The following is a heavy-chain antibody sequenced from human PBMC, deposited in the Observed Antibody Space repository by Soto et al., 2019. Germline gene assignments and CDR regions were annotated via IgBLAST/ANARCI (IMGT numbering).Heavy chain of an antibody. CDR1: GFGFSSYD. V-gene: IGHV3-21*01. D-gene: IGHD3-3*01. Sequence: GGSLRLSCAASGFGFSSYDMNWVRQAPGKGLEWVSFISSSSNYIYYADSVKGRFTISRDNAKNSLYLQLDSLRAEDTAVYYCAGQSGFDIWGQGTMVTVSS. CDR2: ISSSSNYI. J-gene: IGHJ3*02. CDR3: AGQSGFDI.